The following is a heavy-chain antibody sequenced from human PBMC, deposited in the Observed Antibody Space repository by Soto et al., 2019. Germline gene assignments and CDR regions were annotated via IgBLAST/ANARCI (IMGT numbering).Heavy chain of an antibody. J-gene: IGHJ3*01. CDR3: AKGSGNYFVYAFDF. CDR2: VSASGFNT. V-gene: IGHV3-23*01. CDR1: GFSFSTYA. D-gene: IGHD1-26*01. Sequence: EVQLLQSGGGLVQPGGSLTLSCAASGFSFSTYAMSWVRQAPGKGLEWVAAVSASGFNTFYPDSVNYRFTISRDNSKNTLSLQMDSLRAEDTAVYYCAKGSGNYFVYAFDFWGQGTMVTVSS.